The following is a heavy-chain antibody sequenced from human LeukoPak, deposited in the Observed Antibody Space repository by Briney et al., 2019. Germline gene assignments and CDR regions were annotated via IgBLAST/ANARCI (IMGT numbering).Heavy chain of an antibody. Sequence: GGSLRLSCAASGFTFSSYAMHWVRQAPGKGLEWVAVISYDGSNKYYADSVKGRFTISRDNSKNTLYLQMNSLRAEDTAVYYCAKNLELWFGDLLYFDSWGQGTLVTVSS. J-gene: IGHJ4*02. D-gene: IGHD3-10*01. CDR3: AKNLELWFGDLLYFDS. CDR1: GFTFSSYA. CDR2: ISYDGSNK. V-gene: IGHV3-30-3*02.